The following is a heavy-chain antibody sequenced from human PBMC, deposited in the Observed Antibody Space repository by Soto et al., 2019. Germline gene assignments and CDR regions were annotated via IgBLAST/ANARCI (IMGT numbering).Heavy chain of an antibody. D-gene: IGHD2-2*01. J-gene: IGHJ6*02. Sequence: QLQLQESGPGLVKPSETLSLTCTVSGGSISSSSYYWGWIRQPPGKGLEWIGSIYYSGSTYYNPSPERRVTLSVDPSKTQFSLKLSSVTAADTAAYYCASRTLRRYCGSTSCYRDYYGMDVWGQGTTVPVSS. CDR3: ASRTLRRYCGSTSCYRDYYGMDV. CDR1: GGSISSSSYY. CDR2: IYYSGST. V-gene: IGHV4-39*01.